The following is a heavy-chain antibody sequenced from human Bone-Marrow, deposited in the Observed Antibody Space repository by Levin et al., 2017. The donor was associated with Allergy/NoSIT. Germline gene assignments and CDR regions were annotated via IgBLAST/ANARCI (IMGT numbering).Heavy chain of an antibody. D-gene: IGHD4-17*01. CDR2: TNEDGSIK. Sequence: PGGSLRLSCAASGFIFSSYWMHWVRQVPGKGLEWVSRTNEDGSIKTYADSVRDRFTISRDNVKNTLYLQMNSLRAEDTAVYYCVRDLLGADDYWGQGTLVTVTS. V-gene: IGHV3-74*01. CDR3: VRDLLGADDY. J-gene: IGHJ4*02. CDR1: GFIFSSYW.